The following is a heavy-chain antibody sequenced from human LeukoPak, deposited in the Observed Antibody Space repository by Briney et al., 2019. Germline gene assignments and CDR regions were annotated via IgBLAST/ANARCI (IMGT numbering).Heavy chain of an antibody. CDR1: GGTFSSYA. CDR2: MNPNSGNT. J-gene: IGHJ4*02. V-gene: IGHV1-8*02. D-gene: IGHD5-24*01. Sequence: GASVKVSCKASGGTFSSYAISWVRQATGQGLEWMGWMNPNSGNTGYAQKFQGRVTMTRNTSISTAYMELSSLRSEDTAVYYCARGLGLGDGYNYFDYWGQGTLVTVSS. CDR3: ARGLGLGDGYNYFDY.